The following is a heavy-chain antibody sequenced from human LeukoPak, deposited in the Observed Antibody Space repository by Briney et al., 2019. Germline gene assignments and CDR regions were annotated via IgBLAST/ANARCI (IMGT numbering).Heavy chain of an antibody. Sequence: GGSLRLPCAASGFTFSSYAMHWVRQAPGKGLEWVAVISYDGSNKYYADSVKGRFTISRDNSKNTLYLQMNSLRAEDTAVYYCARPKMGLDAFDIWGQGTMVTVSS. D-gene: IGHD5-24*01. J-gene: IGHJ3*02. V-gene: IGHV3-30-3*01. CDR3: ARPKMGLDAFDI. CDR1: GFTFSSYA. CDR2: ISYDGSNK.